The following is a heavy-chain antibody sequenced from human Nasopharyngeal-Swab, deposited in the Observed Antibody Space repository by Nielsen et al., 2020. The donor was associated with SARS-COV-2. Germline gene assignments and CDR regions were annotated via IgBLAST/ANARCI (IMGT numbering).Heavy chain of an antibody. CDR1: GGSISSYY. D-gene: IGHD1-26*01. CDR3: ARRETIVGSFDY. CDR2: IYYSGST. J-gene: IGHJ4*02. V-gene: IGHV4-59*08. Sequence: GSLRLSCTVSGGSISSYYWTWIRQSPGQGLEWIGYIYYSGSTDYNPSLKGRVTISVDTSKNQFSLKLNSVTAADTAVYYCARRETIVGSFDYWGQGTLVTVSS.